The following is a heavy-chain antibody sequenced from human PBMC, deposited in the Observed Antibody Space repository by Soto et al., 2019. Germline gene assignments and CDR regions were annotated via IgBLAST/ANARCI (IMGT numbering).Heavy chain of an antibody. CDR2: ISGSGGST. Sequence: PGGSLRLSCAASGFTFSSYAMSWVRQAPGKGLEWVSAISGSGGSTYYADSVKGRFTISRGNSKNTLYLQMNSLRAEDTAVYYCAKDIRTMVRGSLFDYWGQGTLVTVSS. V-gene: IGHV3-23*01. D-gene: IGHD3-10*01. J-gene: IGHJ4*02. CDR1: GFTFSSYA. CDR3: AKDIRTMVRGSLFDY.